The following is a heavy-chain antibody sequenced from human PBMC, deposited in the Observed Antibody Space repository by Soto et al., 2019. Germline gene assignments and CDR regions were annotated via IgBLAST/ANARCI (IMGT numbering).Heavy chain of an antibody. V-gene: IGHV1-18*01. CDR1: GYNFNIYV. CDR2: ISAYDGKT. CDR3: ARDPHEYWTSYWFDP. J-gene: IGHJ5*02. Sequence: ASVKVSCKASGYNFNIYVINWVLQAPGQGLELMGWISAYDGKTTYAEKFQGRVTMTTDASTSTAYMELRSLRSDDTAVYYCARDPHEYWTSYWFDPWGQGTLVTV. D-gene: IGHD3-3*01.